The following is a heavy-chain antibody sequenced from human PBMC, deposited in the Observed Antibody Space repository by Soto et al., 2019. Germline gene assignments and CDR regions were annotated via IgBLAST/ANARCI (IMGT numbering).Heavy chain of an antibody. CDR2: IIPRFGTT. CDR3: ARGRGLYNSGRSQLDS. CDR1: GDSFSKYT. D-gene: IGHD1-26*01. Sequence: SVKVSCKASGDSFSKYTVNWVRQAPRQGLEWMGGIIPRFGTTNYAPTLQDRVTITADESMNTVYMELSSLRSEDTALYYCARGRGLYNSGRSQLDSWGQGTLVTVS. J-gene: IGHJ4*02. V-gene: IGHV1-69*13.